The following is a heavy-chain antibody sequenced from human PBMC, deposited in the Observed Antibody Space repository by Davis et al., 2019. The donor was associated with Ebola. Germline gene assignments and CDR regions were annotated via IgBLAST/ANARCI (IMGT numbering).Heavy chain of an antibody. D-gene: IGHD2-15*01. Sequence: GGSLRLSCETSGFIFTKYGMHWVRQAPGKGLEWVAFIRYDGSSDYYADSVKGRFTISRDNAKNSLYLQMNSLRAEDTAVYYCASPLVSGYYYGMDVWGQGTTVTVSS. V-gene: IGHV3-30*02. CDR2: IRYDGSSD. CDR1: GFIFTKYG. CDR3: ASPLVSGYYYGMDV. J-gene: IGHJ6*02.